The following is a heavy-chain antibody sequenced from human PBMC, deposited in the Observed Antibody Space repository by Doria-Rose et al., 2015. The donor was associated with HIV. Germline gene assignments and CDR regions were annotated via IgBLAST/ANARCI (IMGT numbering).Heavy chain of an antibody. J-gene: IGHJ4*02. D-gene: IGHD6-13*01. Sequence: SGPVLVKPTETLTLTCTVSGVSLSSPGMGVSWIRQPPGKALEWLAYIFSDDKRAYKTSLKSRLTICRGTSKSQVVLTMTDMDPVDTATYYCARIKSSRWYHKYYFDFWGQGTLVIVSA. CDR1: GVSLSSPGMG. V-gene: IGHV2-26*01. CDR3: ARIKSSRWYHKYYFDF. CDR2: IFSDDKR.